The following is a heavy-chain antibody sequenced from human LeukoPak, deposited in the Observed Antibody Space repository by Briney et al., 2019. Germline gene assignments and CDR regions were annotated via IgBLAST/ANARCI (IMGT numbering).Heavy chain of an antibody. D-gene: IGHD1-26*01. CDR1: GFTFSSYS. CDR3: ARDLIVGATYLDY. CDR2: ISSSSSYI. J-gene: IGHJ4*02. V-gene: IGHV3-21*01. Sequence: PGGSLRLSCAASGFTFSSYSMNWVRQAPGKGLEWVSSISSSSSYIYYADSVKGRFTISRDNAKNSLYLQMNSLRAEATAVYYCARDLIVGATYLDYGGQGTLVTVSS.